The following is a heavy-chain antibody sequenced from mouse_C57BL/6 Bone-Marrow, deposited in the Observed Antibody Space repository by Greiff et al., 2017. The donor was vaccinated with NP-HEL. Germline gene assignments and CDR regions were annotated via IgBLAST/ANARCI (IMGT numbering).Heavy chain of an antibody. V-gene: IGHV1-81*01. Sequence: VQVVESGAELARPGASVKLSCKASGYTFTSYGISWVKQRTGQGLEWIGEIYPRSGNTYYNEKFKGKATLTADKSSSTAYMELRSLTSEDSAVYFCARRGYYGNFYWYFDVWGTGTTVTVSS. J-gene: IGHJ1*03. CDR1: GYTFTSYG. CDR2: IYPRSGNT. D-gene: IGHD2-1*01. CDR3: ARRGYYGNFYWYFDV.